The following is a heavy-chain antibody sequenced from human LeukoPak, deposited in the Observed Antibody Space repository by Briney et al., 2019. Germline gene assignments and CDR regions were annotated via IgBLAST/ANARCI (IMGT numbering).Heavy chain of an antibody. CDR3: AKGEYSSLESPNDY. D-gene: IGHD6-6*01. CDR2: ISRTSDYI. CDR1: GFALRSFG. J-gene: IGHJ4*02. Sequence: KPGGSLRLSCAASGFALRSFGMNWVRQAPGKGLEWVSSISRTSDYIYYADSVKGRFTISRDNAKNSLYLQMNSLRAEDTAVYYCAKGEYSSLESPNDYWGQGTLVTVSS. V-gene: IGHV3-21*01.